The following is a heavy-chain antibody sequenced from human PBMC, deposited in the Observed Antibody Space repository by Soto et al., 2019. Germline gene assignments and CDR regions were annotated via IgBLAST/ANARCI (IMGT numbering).Heavy chain of an antibody. CDR1: GGSISSSNW. D-gene: IGHD6-13*01. CDR2: IYHSGST. CDR3: ARDPGIAAAVEYYYYYGMDV. Sequence: LSLTCAVSGGSISSSNWWSWVRQPPGKGLEWIGEIYHSGSTNYNPSLKSRVTISVDKSKNQFSLKLSSVTAADTAVYYCARDPGIAAAVEYYYYYGMDVWGQGTTVTVSS. J-gene: IGHJ6*02. V-gene: IGHV4-4*02.